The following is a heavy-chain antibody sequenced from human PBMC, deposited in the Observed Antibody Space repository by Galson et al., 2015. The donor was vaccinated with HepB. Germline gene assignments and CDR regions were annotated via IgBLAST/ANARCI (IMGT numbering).Heavy chain of an antibody. J-gene: IGHJ6*03. CDR2: IKSKTDGGTT. V-gene: IGHV3-15*01. Sequence: LRLSCAASGFTFSNAWMSWVRQAPGKGLEWVGRIKSKTDGGTTDYAAPVKGRFTISRDDSKNTLYLQMNSLKTEDTAVYYCTTGVLSYYYYMDVWGKGTTVTVSS. CDR3: TTGVLSYYYYMDV. D-gene: IGHD3-3*01. CDR1: GFTFSNAW.